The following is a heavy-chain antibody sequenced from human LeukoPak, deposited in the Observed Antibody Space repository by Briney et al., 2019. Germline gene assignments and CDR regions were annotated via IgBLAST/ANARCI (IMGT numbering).Heavy chain of an antibody. CDR2: ISSSSSYI. CDR1: GFTFSSYS. D-gene: IGHD6-19*01. CDR3: ARDLDSSGCFDY. Sequence: PGGSLRLSCAASGFTFSSYSMNWVRQAPGKGLEGVSSISSSSSYIYYADSVKGRFTISRDNAKNSLYLQMNSLRAEDTAVYYCARDLDSSGCFDYWGQGTLVTVSS. J-gene: IGHJ4*02. V-gene: IGHV3-21*01.